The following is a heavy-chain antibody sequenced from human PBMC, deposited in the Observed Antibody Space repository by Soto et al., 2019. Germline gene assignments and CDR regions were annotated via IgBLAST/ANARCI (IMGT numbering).Heavy chain of an antibody. CDR1: GGTFSSYA. Sequence: SVKVSCKASGGTFSSYAISWVRQAPGQGLEWMGGIIPIFGTANYAQKFQGRVTITADESTSTAYMELSSLRSEDTAVYYCATPPQRECSGGSCFYYYYGMDVWGQGTTVTVSS. D-gene: IGHD2-15*01. V-gene: IGHV1-69*13. CDR2: IIPIFGTA. CDR3: ATPPQRECSGGSCFYYYYGMDV. J-gene: IGHJ6*02.